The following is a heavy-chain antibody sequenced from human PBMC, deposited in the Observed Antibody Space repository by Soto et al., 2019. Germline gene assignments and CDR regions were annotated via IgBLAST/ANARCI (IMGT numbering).Heavy chain of an antibody. CDR1: GYIFTDHL. CDR3: ARGAQGFFPVSGIYFYFDH. CDR2: VHPDSGGT. D-gene: IGHD3-22*01. Sequence: ASVKVSCKTSGYIFTDHLIHWVRQSPGQGLQWVGWVHPDSGGTNVAQAFQDRVTMTADTSITTAYMDLARLRPDDTAIFYCARGAQGFFPVSGIYFYFDHWGQGAPVTVSS. J-gene: IGHJ4*02. V-gene: IGHV1-2*02.